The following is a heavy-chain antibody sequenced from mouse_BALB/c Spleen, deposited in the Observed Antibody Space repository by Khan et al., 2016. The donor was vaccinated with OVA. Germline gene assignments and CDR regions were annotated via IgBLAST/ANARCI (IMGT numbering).Heavy chain of an antibody. CDR2: ISDLAYTI. CDR1: GFTFSDYG. Sequence: EVELVESGGGLVQPGGSRKLSCAASGFTFSDYGMAWVRQAPGKGPEWVAFISDLAYTIYYGDAVTGRFTISREHAKNTLYLEMSSLRSEDTAIYYGARGGGTAPFAYWGLGTLVTVSA. CDR3: ARGGGTAPFAY. J-gene: IGHJ3*01. D-gene: IGHD1-2*01. V-gene: IGHV5-15*02.